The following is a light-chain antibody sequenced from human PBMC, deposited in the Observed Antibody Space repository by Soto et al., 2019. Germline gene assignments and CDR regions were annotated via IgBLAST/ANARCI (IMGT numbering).Light chain of an antibody. V-gene: IGLV1-40*01. Sequence: QSVLTQPPSVSGAPGLRVTISYTGSNSNIGAHSDLHYYQHFLGTAPKLLICGYTNRPSGVPDRFSGSRSGTSASLAITGLQAADEADYYCQSYDSSLGGAVFGTGTKVTVL. CDR3: QSYDSSLGGAV. CDR1: NSNIGAHSD. J-gene: IGLJ1*01. CDR2: GYT.